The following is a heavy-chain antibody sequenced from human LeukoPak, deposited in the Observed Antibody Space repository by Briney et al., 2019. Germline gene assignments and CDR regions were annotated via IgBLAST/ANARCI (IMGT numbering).Heavy chain of an antibody. V-gene: IGHV1-46*01. D-gene: IGHD3-3*01. Sequence: ASVKVSCKASGYTLTSYYMHWVRQAPGQGLEWMGIINPSGGSTSYAQKFQGRVTMPRDTSTSTVYMELSSLRSEDTAVYYCASPSYYDFWSGYYPLDYWGQGTLVTVSS. CDR3: ASPSYYDFWSGYYPLDY. CDR2: INPSGGST. CDR1: GYTLTSYY. J-gene: IGHJ4*02.